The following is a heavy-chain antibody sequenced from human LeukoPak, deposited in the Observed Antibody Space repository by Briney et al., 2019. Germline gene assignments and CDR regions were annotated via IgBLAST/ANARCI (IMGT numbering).Heavy chain of an antibody. CDR3: ARVSYSSSFGGAFDI. D-gene: IGHD6-13*01. CDR1: GYTFTSYG. CDR2: ISAYNGNT. Sequence: ASVKVSCKASGYTFTSYGISWVRQAPGQGLEWMGWISAYNGNTNYAQKLQGRVTMTTDTSTSTAYMELRSLRSDDTAVYYCARVSYSSSFGGAFDIWGQGTMVTVSS. J-gene: IGHJ3*02. V-gene: IGHV1-18*01.